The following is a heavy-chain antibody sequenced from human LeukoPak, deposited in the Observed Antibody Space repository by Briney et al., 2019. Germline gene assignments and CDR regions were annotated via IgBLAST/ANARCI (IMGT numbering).Heavy chain of an antibody. CDR3: ARGDTYYDFWSGYPPDY. CDR2: ISGSGGST. J-gene: IGHJ4*02. CDR1: GFTFSSYA. Sequence: GGSLRLSCAASGFTFSSYAMSWVRRAPGKGLEWVSAISGSGGSTYYADSVKGRFTISRDNSKNTLYLQMNSLRAEDTAVYYCARGDTYYDFWSGYPPDYWGQGTLVTVSS. D-gene: IGHD3-3*01. V-gene: IGHV3-23*01.